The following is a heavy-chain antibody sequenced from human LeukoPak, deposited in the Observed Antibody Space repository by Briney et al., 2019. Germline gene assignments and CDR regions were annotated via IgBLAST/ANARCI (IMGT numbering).Heavy chain of an antibody. J-gene: IGHJ3*02. CDR3: ARSGGNYYSI. V-gene: IGHV5-51*01. Sequence: AGESLKISCKGSGYRLTSYWIGWVRQMPGKGLEWMGIIYPGDSDTIYSPSFQGQVTISADKSTSTANLQWSSLKASDTAMYYCARSGGNYYSIWGQGTMVTVSS. CDR2: IYPGDSDT. CDR1: GYRLTSYW. D-gene: IGHD1-26*01.